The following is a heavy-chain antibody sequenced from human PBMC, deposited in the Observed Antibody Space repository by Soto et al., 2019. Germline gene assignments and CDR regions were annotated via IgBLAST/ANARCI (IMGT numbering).Heavy chain of an antibody. CDR3: ASPYGKVSQILQNYYGMDV. CDR2: FDPEYGET. V-gene: IGHV1-24*01. Sequence: ASVKVSCKVSGYTLTELSMHWVRQAPGKGLEWMGGFDPEYGETNYAQKFQGRVTMTADKSTSTAYMELSSLRSEDTAVYYCASPYGKVSQILQNYYGMDVWGQGTTVTVSS. J-gene: IGHJ6*02. CDR1: GYTLTELS. D-gene: IGHD3-3*01.